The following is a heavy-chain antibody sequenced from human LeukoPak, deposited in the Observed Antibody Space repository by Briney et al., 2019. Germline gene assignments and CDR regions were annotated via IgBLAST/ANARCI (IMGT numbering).Heavy chain of an antibody. Sequence: SETLSLTCAVSGYSISSDYYWGWIRQPPGKGLEWIGSIYHSGNTYYNPSLKSRVTISVDTSKNHFSLRLSSLTAADTAVYYCPRHAPDCNNTNCYYYYYYMDVWGKGTTVTVSS. CDR1: GYSISSDYY. CDR2: IYHSGNT. CDR3: PRHAPDCNNTNCYYYYYYMDV. V-gene: IGHV4-38-2*01. J-gene: IGHJ6*03. D-gene: IGHD2-2*01.